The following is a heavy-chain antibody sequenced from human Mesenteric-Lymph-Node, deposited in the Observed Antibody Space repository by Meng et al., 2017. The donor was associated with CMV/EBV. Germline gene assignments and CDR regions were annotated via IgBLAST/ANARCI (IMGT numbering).Heavy chain of an antibody. D-gene: IGHD2-2*01. CDR2: IRSKANNYAT. CDR3: TRHCSSTSCYPGDAFDI. J-gene: IGHJ3*02. V-gene: IGHV3-73*01. Sequence: LSLTCAASGFTFSGSAMHWVRQASGKGLEWVGLIRSKANNYATAYAASVKGRFTISRDDSKNTAYLQMNTLKTEDTAVYYCTRHCSSTSCYPGDAFDIWGQGTMVTVSS. CDR1: GFTFSGSA.